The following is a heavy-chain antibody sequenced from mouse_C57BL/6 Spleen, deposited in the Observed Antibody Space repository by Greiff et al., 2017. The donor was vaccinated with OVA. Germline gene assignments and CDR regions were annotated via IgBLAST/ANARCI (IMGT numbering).Heavy chain of an antibody. Sequence: EVQLQQSGPELVKPGASVKISCKASGYTFTDYYMNWVKQSHGKSLEWIGDINPNNGGTSYNQKFKGKATLTVDKSSSTAYMELRSLTSEDSAVYYCARSDSNYPYWYFDVWGTGTTVTVSS. CDR2: INPNNGGT. V-gene: IGHV1-26*01. J-gene: IGHJ1*03. CDR3: ARSDSNYPYWYFDV. D-gene: IGHD2-5*01. CDR1: GYTFTDYY.